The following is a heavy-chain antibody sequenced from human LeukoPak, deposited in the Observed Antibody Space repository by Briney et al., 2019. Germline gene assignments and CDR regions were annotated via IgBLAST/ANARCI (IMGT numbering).Heavy chain of an antibody. CDR1: GYTFTGYY. CDR2: LNPDTGST. J-gene: IGHJ5*01. Sequence: ASVKVSCKASGYTFTGYYIHWVRQAPGQGLEWMGGLNPDTGSTNYAQKFQARVIMTRDTSINTAYMELRRLRYDDTAMYFCARESFSGSGGLNWYAPWGQGTLVTVSA. D-gene: IGHD3-10*01. CDR3: ARESFSGSGGLNWYAP. V-gene: IGHV1-2*02.